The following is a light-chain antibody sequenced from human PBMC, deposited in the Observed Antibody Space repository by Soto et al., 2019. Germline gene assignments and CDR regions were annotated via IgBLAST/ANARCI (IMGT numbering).Light chain of an antibody. CDR3: QQYYGSPVT. CDR2: RAS. V-gene: IGKV4-1*01. CDR1: QSVLSSSNNLNY. J-gene: IGKJ5*01. Sequence: DIVMTQSPESLAVSLGKRATINCKSSQSVLSSSNNLNYLAWYQQKPGQPPRLLITRASTRETGVPDRFSGSGSGTDFTLTISSLQAEDVAVYYCQQYYGSPVTFGQGTRLEIK.